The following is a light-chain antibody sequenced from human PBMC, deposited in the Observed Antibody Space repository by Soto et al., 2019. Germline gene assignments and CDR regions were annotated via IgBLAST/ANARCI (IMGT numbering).Light chain of an antibody. CDR2: STS. Sequence: QTVVTQEPSFSVSPGGTVTLTCGLTSGSVSTSYHPSWYQQTPGQAPRTLIYSTSTRSSGVPDRFSGSILGNKAALTITGAQADDESDYYCVLYMGTVLFGGGTKLTVL. CDR1: SGSVSTSYH. J-gene: IGLJ3*02. V-gene: IGLV8-61*01. CDR3: VLYMGTVL.